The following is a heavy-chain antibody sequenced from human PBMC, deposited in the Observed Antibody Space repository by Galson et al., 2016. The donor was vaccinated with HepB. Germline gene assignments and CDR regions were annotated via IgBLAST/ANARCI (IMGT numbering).Heavy chain of an antibody. CDR2: INFEGGII. Sequence: SLRLSCAASGFNFRNYWMHWVRQTPEKGLEWVSRINFEGGIISYADSVRGRFTISSDNAKNTLYLHMNGSRAEDTSGYYCARPRYTESWYDYWGQGTLVTVSS. V-gene: IGHV3-74*01. CDR1: GFNFRNYW. J-gene: IGHJ4*02. CDR3: ARPRYTESWYDY. D-gene: IGHD1-14*01.